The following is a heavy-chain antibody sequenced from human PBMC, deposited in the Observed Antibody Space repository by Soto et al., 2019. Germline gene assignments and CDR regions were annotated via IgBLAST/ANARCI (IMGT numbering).Heavy chain of an antibody. CDR1: GASITSTNW. CDR2: IYYGGNT. J-gene: IGHJ5*02. CDR3: ARDPRAFGDFGSLDP. Sequence: QVQLQESGPGLVKPSGTLSLTCTVSGASITSTNWWSWVRQAPGKGPEWIGEIYYGGNTNYNPSLQSRVTISVDTSRNQFSLNLTSVTAADTAVYYCARDPRAFGDFGSLDPWGQGTLVTVSS. V-gene: IGHV4-4*02. D-gene: IGHD2-21*01.